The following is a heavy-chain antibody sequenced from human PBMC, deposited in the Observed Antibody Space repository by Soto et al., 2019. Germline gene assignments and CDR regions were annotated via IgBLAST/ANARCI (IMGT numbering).Heavy chain of an antibody. Sequence: SGPTLVNPTQTLTLTCTFSGFALSTSGMGVGWIRQPPGKALEWLALIYWDDDKRYSPSLKSRLTITKDTSKNQVVLTMTNMDPVDTATYYCAHRSGSNWYPDYWGQGTLVTVSS. CDR1: GFALSTSGMG. V-gene: IGHV2-5*02. CDR3: AHRSGSNWYPDY. CDR2: IYWDDDK. J-gene: IGHJ4*02. D-gene: IGHD6-13*01.